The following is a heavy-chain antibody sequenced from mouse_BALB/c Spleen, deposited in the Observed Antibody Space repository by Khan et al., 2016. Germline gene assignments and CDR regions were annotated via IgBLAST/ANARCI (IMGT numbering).Heavy chain of an antibody. CDR1: GFDFSRYW. V-gene: IGHV4-2*02. J-gene: IGHJ4*01. Sequence: EVKLLESGGGLVQPGGTLNLSCAASGFDFSRYWMSWARQAPGKGQEWIGEIKPGSSTINYTPSLKDKFIISRDNAKNMLYLQMSKVRSEDTALFYCARLLWLREMGCWGQRTTVT. CDR2: IKPGSSTI. D-gene: IGHD2-2*01. CDR3: ARLLWLREMGC.